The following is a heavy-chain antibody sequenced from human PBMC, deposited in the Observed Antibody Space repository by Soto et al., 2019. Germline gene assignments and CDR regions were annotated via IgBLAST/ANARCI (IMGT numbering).Heavy chain of an antibody. V-gene: IGHV1-69*12. CDR1: GDTFSTYT. J-gene: IGHJ6*04. Sequence: QVQLVQSGAEVKKPGSSVKVSCKASGDTFSTYTITWVRQAPGQGLEWMGGIIPRAGTSNYAQKCQGRVTITGEGSRGTAYMDVRGPGSAAAAVYYCAGGGQVSAPGTVHADVYASAMNAWGKGETVTVS. D-gene: IGHD1-1*01. CDR3: AGGGQVSAPGTVHADVYASAMNA. CDR2: IIPRAGTS.